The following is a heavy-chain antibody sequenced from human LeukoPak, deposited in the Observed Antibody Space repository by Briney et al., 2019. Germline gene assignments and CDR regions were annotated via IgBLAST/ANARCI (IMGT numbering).Heavy chain of an antibody. CDR3: ARGIDY. CDR1: GFTFSSYS. J-gene: IGHJ4*02. CDR2: ISSSSTTI. V-gene: IGHV3-48*01. Sequence: GGSLRLACAASGFTFSSYSMNWVRQAPGKGLEWVSYISSSSTTIYYADSVKGRFTISRGTSKNMVFLQMNSLRVEDTAVYYCARGIDYWGRGTLVTVSS.